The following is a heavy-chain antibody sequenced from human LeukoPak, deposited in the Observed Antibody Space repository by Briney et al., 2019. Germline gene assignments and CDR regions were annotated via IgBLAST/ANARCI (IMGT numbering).Heavy chain of an antibody. V-gene: IGHV4-34*01. Sequence: SETLSLTCAVYGGPFSGYYWSWIRQPPGKGLEWIGEINHSGSTNYNPSLKSRVTISVDTSKNQFSLELSSVTAADTAVYYCARGPIIFWSGYYSSSYYYMDVWGKGTTVTVSS. J-gene: IGHJ6*03. CDR1: GGPFSGYY. CDR2: INHSGST. D-gene: IGHD3-3*01. CDR3: ARGPIIFWSGYYSSSYYYMDV.